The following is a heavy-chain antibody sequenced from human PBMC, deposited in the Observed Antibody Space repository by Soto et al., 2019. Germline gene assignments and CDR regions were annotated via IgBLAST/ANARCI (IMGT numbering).Heavy chain of an antibody. J-gene: IGHJ5*02. V-gene: IGHV3-74*01. CDR3: ASVSSSWGFDP. CDR2: INSDGSST. Sequence: GGSLSLSCAASGFTFSSYWMHWVRQAPGKGLVWVSRINSDGSSTSYADSVKGRFTISRDNAKNTLYLQMNSLRAEDTAVYYCASVSSSWGFDPWGQGTLVTVSS. CDR1: GFTFSSYW. D-gene: IGHD6-13*01.